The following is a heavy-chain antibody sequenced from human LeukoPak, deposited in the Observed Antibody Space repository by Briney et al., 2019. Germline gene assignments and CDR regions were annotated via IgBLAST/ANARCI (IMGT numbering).Heavy chain of an antibody. J-gene: IGHJ6*04. D-gene: IGHD3-10*01. CDR3: AKALPSMVRGVIITYYYYGMDV. CDR2: ISGRGGST. V-gene: IGHV3-23*02. Sequence: GGSLRLSCAASGFILSSYAVRWVRQAPGRGLECVSAISGRGGSTYYECSVKGRFTISRDNAKNTLYLQMNSLRAEDTAVYYCAKALPSMVRGVIITYYYYGMDVWGKGTTVTVSS. CDR1: GFILSSYA.